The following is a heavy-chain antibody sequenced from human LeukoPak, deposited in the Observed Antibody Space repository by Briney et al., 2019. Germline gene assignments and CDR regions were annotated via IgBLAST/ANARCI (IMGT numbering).Heavy chain of an antibody. D-gene: IGHD1-26*01. J-gene: IGHJ2*01. Sequence: GGSLRLSCSASGFVFTIYTMYWVRQAPGKGPEYVSTISGSGNGFSIYYADSVKGRFTISRDNSKNTLYLQMNSLRAEDTAVYYCAREDPGSYWAWYFDLWGRGTLVTVSS. CDR1: GFVFTIYT. CDR2: ISGSGNGFSI. V-gene: IGHV3-64*04. CDR3: AREDPGSYWAWYFDL.